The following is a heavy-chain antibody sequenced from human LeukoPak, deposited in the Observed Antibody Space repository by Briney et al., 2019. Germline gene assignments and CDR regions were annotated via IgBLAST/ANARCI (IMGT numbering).Heavy chain of an antibody. J-gene: IGHJ4*02. D-gene: IGHD6-19*01. CDR1: GGSISSLTYY. Sequence: SETLSLTCTVSGGSISSLTYYWGWIRQPPGKGLEWIASIHYSGTTYYSPSLKSRVAISVDRSNNQFSLRLSSVTAADTAVYFCTGYSSGWSSGGGYWGQGTLVTVSS. V-gene: IGHV4-39*01. CDR3: TGYSSGWSSGGGY. CDR2: IHYSGTT.